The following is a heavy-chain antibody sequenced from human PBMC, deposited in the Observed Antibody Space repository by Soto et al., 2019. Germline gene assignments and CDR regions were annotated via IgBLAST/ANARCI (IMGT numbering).Heavy chain of an antibody. J-gene: IGHJ3*02. CDR3: ATHLLARYYYDSSGYYPDAFDM. CDR2: IYYSGST. D-gene: IGHD3-22*01. V-gene: IGHV4-31*03. Sequence: PSETLSLTCTVSGGSISSGGYYWSWIRQHPGKALEWIGYIYYSGSTYYNPSLKSRVTISVPTSKNKCSLKLSSVTAAHTAEYYSATHLLARYYYDSSGYYPDAFDMWGEGTMVTVS. CDR1: GGSISSGGYY.